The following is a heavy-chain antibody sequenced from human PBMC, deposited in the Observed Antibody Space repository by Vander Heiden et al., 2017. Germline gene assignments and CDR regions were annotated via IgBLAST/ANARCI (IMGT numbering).Heavy chain of an antibody. CDR3: ARGAGRLVATFLSSGFDY. CDR1: GGPFSSYA. CDR2: IIPMLGKA. Sequence: QVQLVQSGAELKKPGSSVTVSCKASGGPFSSYAVSWVRQAPGQGLEWMGGIIPMLGKASYAQNFQGRVTITADESTSTAYMELISLRSEDTAVYYCARGAGRLVATFLSSGFDYWGQGTLVTVSS. V-gene: IGHV1-69*01. J-gene: IGHJ4*02. D-gene: IGHD5-12*01.